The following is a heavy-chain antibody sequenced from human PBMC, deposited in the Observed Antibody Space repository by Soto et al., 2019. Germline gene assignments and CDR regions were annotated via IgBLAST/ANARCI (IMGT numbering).Heavy chain of an antibody. D-gene: IGHD2-15*01. CDR3: ARLPNHLLRGPKERDAAFDI. CDR1: GRPFSGYY. V-gene: IGHV4-34*01. CDR2: INHSGST. Sequence: SETLSLTCAVYGRPFSGYYWSWMCQPPGKGLEWIREINHSGSTNYNPTLKSRVTKSVDTSKNQFSLKLSSVTAADTAVYYCARLPNHLLRGPKERDAAFDIWGQGAMVT. J-gene: IGHJ3*02.